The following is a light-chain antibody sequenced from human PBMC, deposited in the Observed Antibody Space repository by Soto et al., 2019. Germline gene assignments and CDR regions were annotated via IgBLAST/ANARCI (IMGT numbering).Light chain of an antibody. Sequence: DIQLTQSPSTLSASVGDRVTITCRSSQRISSWLAWYQQKPGKAPKSLIYKTSNLESGVPSRFSGSCSGTEFTLTISRLQPDDFATYYCQYYNNYCWTFGQGTKVEIK. V-gene: IGKV1-5*03. CDR1: QRISSW. J-gene: IGKJ1*01. CDR3: QYYNNYCWT. CDR2: KTS.